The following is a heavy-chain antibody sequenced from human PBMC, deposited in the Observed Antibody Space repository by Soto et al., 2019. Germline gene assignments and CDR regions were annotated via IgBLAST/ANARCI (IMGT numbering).Heavy chain of an antibody. Sequence: QVQLVQSGAEVKKPGSSVKVSCKASGGTFSSYTISWVRQAPGQGLEWMGRIIPSLGIANYAQKFQGRVTITADKSTSTAYMELSSLRSEDTAVYYCARNPQLGYCSSTSCYESAFDYWGQGTLVTVSS. CDR2: IIPSLGIA. CDR3: ARNPQLGYCSSTSCYESAFDY. D-gene: IGHD2-2*01. J-gene: IGHJ4*02. V-gene: IGHV1-69*02. CDR1: GGTFSSYT.